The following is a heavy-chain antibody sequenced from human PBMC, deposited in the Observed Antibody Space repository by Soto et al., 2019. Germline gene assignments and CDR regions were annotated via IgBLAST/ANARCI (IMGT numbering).Heavy chain of an antibody. CDR1: GGTFSSYA. Sequence: SVKVSCKASGGTFSSYAISWVRQAPGQGLEWMGGIIPIFGTANYAQKFQGRVTITADKSTSTAYMELSSLRSEDTAVYYCARDPLEYYDSSGYYDYYGMDVWGQGTTVTVSS. V-gene: IGHV1-69*06. CDR3: ARDPLEYYDSSGYYDYYGMDV. CDR2: IIPIFGTA. D-gene: IGHD3-22*01. J-gene: IGHJ6*02.